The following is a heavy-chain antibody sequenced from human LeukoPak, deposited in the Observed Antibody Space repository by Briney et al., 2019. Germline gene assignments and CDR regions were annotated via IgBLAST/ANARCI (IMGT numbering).Heavy chain of an antibody. CDR1: GGSISSSFYY. V-gene: IGHV4-39*01. D-gene: IGHD3-22*01. CDR3: ARASSGYYWDFDY. CDR2: IYYSGST. J-gene: IGHJ4*02. Sequence: PSETLSLTCTVSGGSISSSFYYWAWIRQPPGKGLEWIASIYYSGSTYYNPSLKSRLTISVDTSKNQFSLKLSSVTAADTAVYYCARASSGYYWDFDYWGQGALVTVSS.